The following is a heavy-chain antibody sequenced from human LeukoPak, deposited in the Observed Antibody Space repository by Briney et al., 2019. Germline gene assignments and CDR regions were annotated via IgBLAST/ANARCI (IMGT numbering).Heavy chain of an antibody. V-gene: IGHV3-30*04. CDR1: GFTFSSYV. CDR3: ARDEGGITRY. D-gene: IGHD3-10*01. Sequence: GRSLRLSCAASGFTFSSYVMHWVRQAPGKGLEWVAIISYDGSNEYYADSVKGRFTISRDNSKNTLFLQMNSLRAEDTAVYYCARDEGGITRYWGQGTLVTVSS. J-gene: IGHJ4*02. CDR2: ISYDGSNE.